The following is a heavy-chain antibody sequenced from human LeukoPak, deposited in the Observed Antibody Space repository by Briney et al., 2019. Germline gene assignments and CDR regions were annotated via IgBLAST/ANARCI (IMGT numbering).Heavy chain of an antibody. CDR2: ISAYNGNT. Sequence: ASVKVSCKASGYTFTSYGISWVRQAPGQGLEWMGWISAYNGNTNYAQKLQGRVTMTTDTSTNTAYMELRSLRSDDTAVYYCARDLGSWYIDYFDYWGQGTLVTVSS. V-gene: IGHV1-18*01. J-gene: IGHJ4*02. D-gene: IGHD6-13*01. CDR3: ARDLGSWYIDYFDY. CDR1: GYTFTSYG.